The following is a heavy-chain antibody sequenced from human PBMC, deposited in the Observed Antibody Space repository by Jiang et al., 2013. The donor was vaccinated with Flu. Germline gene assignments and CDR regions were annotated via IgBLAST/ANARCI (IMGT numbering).Heavy chain of an antibody. V-gene: IGHV4-61*02. D-gene: IGHD2-8*02. CDR3: ARGSEDFCTGGSCYFYSDS. J-gene: IGHJ5*01. CDR1: GGSISSGSYY. Sequence: GSGLVKPSETLSLTCTVSGGSISSGSYYWSWIRQPAGKGLEWIGRIYTSGSTNYNPSLKSRVTISVDTSKNQFSLKLSSVTAADTAVYYCARGSEDFCTGGSCYFYSDSWG. CDR2: IYTSGST.